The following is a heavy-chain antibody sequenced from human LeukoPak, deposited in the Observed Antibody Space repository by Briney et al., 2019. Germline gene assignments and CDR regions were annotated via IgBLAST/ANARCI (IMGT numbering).Heavy chain of an antibody. CDR2: IKQDGSEK. D-gene: IGHD2-15*01. V-gene: IGHV3-7*04. Sequence: QPGGSLRLSCAASGFTFSSYWMSWVRQAPGKGLEWVANIKQDGSEKYYVDSVKGRFTISRDNAKNSLYLQMNSLRAEDTAVYYCARGSEDTYYYYYYMDVWGKGTRVTVSS. CDR3: ARGSEDTYYYYYYMDV. CDR1: GFTFSSYW. J-gene: IGHJ6*03.